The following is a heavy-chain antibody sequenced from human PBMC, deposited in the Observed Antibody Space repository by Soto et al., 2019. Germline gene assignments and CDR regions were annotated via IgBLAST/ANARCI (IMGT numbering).Heavy chain of an antibody. CDR3: AKLGGGYIFGPYLDY. Sequence: QVQIVQSGAEVKKPGASVKVSCKTSGYTFTLYTIHWVRQAPGQRLEWMGWINTGNGNTKYSQGFQGRVTMSRDTSTSTAYMELSSLTSEDTAVYYCAKLGGGYIFGPYLDYWGQGTLVTVSS. CDR1: GYTFTLYT. V-gene: IGHV1-3*04. D-gene: IGHD5-18*01. CDR2: INTGNGNT. J-gene: IGHJ4*02.